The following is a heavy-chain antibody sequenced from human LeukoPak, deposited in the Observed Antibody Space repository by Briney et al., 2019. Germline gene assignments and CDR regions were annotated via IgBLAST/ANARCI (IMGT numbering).Heavy chain of an antibody. CDR3: ARSVSTSNYKTSIAKARGGGCDY. D-gene: IGHD6-6*01. J-gene: IGHJ4*02. CDR1: GASFRSYY. V-gene: IGHV4-39*01. CDR2: IYYSGST. Sequence: SETLSLTCAAYGASFRSYYWGWIRQPPGKGLEWIGSIYYSGSTYYNPSLKSRVTISVDTSKNQFSLKLSSVTAADTAVYYCARSVSTSNYKTSIAKARGGGCDYWGQGTLVTVSS.